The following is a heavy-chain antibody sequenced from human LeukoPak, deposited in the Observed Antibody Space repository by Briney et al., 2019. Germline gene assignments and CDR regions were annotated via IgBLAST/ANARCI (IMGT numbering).Heavy chain of an antibody. CDR3: AHSADTVTTRFDY. CDR1: GFTFSSYA. D-gene: IGHD4-17*01. CDR2: ISSSSSYI. V-gene: IGHV3-21*01. J-gene: IGHJ4*02. Sequence: GGSLRLSCAASGFTFSSYAMSWVRQAPGKGLEWVSSISSSSSYIYYADSVKGRFTISRDNAKNSLYLQMNSLRAEDTAVYYCAHSADTVTTRFDYWGQGTLVTVSS.